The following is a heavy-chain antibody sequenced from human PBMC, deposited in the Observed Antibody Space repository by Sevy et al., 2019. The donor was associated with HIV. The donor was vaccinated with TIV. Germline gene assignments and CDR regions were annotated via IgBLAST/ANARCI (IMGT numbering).Heavy chain of an antibody. Sequence: GGYLRLSCAASGFIVSSNYMSWVRQAPGKGLERVSVIYSGGSTYYADSVKGRFTISRDNSKNTLYLQMNSLRAEDTAVYYCSRDRNTAMVIGMDVWGQGTTVTVSS. V-gene: IGHV3-53*01. CDR3: SRDRNTAMVIGMDV. CDR1: GFIVSSNY. D-gene: IGHD5-18*01. CDR2: IYSGGST. J-gene: IGHJ6*02.